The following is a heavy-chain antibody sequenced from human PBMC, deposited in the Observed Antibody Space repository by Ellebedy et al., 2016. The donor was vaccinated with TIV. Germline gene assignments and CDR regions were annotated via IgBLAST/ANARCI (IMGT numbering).Heavy chain of an antibody. V-gene: IGHV3-30*18. CDR2: ISYDESNK. D-gene: IGHD4-11*01. J-gene: IGHJ4*02. CDR1: GFTFSNYG. CDR3: AKDQAVTTTAGHIEY. Sequence: GGSLRLXCAASGFTFSNYGMHWVRQAPGKGLEWVAVISYDESNKYYADSVKGRFTISRDDSKNTLYLQMKSLRVEDTAVYYCAKDQAVTTTAGHIEYWGQGTLVTVSS.